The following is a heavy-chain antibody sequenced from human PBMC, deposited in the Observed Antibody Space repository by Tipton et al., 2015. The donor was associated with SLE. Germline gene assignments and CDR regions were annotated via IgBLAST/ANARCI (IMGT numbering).Heavy chain of an antibody. Sequence: TLSLTCSVSGGSMSYHYWSWIRQPPGKGLEWIGYIYYTGNTNYNPSLKSRVTIFVDTSKNQFTLQLSSVTAADTAVYYCARVDSGNLLFDFWGQGTLVTVSS. CDR1: GGSMSYHY. CDR3: ARVDSGNLLFDF. D-gene: IGHD1-26*01. V-gene: IGHV4-59*11. J-gene: IGHJ4*02. CDR2: IYYTGNT.